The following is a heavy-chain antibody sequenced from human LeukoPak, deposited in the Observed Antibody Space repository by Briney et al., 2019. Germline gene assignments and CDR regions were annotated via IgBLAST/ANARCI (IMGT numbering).Heavy chain of an antibody. CDR2: IYYSGST. CDR1: GVSIRSSSYF. Sequence: PSETLSLTCTVSGVSIRSSSYFWAWIRQHPGKGLEWIGYIYYSGSTYYNPSLKSRVTISVDTSKNQFSLKLSSVTAADTAVYYCARDGKTYYGDYPWDYGMDVWGQGTTVTVSS. J-gene: IGHJ6*02. V-gene: IGHV4-31*03. D-gene: IGHD4-17*01. CDR3: ARDGKTYYGDYPWDYGMDV.